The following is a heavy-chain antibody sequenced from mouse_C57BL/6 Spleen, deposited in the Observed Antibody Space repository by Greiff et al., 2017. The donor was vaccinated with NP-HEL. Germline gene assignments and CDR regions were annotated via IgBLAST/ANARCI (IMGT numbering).Heavy chain of an antibody. D-gene: IGHD2-10*02. CDR1: GFNIKDYY. V-gene: IGHV14-1*01. Sequence: EVQLQQSGAELVRPGASVKLSCTASGFNIKDYYMHWVKQRPEQGLEWIGRIDPEDGDTEYAPKFQGKATMTADTSSNTAYLQLSSLTSEDTAVYYCTTGYGNYVYYFDYWGQGTTLTVSS. CDR2: IDPEDGDT. CDR3: TTGYGNYVYYFDY. J-gene: IGHJ2*01.